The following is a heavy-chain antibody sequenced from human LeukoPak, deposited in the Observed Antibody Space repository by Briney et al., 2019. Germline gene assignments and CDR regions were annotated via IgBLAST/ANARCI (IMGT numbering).Heavy chain of an antibody. CDR2: IYYSGST. V-gene: IGHV4-59*01. CDR3: ARQVGAIYFDY. CDR1: GGSISSYY. J-gene: IGHJ4*02. Sequence: SETLSLTCTVSGGSISSYYWSWIRQPPGKGLEWIGYIYYSGSTNYNPSLKSRVTISVDTSKNQFSLKLSSVTAADTAVYYCARQVGAIYFDYWGQGTLVTVSS. D-gene: IGHD1-26*01.